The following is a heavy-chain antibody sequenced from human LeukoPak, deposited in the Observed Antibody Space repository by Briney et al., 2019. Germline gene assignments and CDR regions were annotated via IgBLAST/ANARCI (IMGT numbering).Heavy chain of an antibody. CDR3: ASENWFDP. CDR2: INAGNDNK. Sequence: ASVKASCKASGYIFSTYKIHWVRQAPGQGLEWMGWINAGNDNKIYSQKFQGRVTITRDTSASTVYMELSSLRSEDTAVYYCASENWFDPWGQGTLVTVSS. CDR1: GYIFSTYK. J-gene: IGHJ5*02. V-gene: IGHV1-3*01.